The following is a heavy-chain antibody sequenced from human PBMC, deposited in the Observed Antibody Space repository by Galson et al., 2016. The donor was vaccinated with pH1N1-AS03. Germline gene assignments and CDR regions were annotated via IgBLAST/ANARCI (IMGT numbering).Heavy chain of an antibody. CDR3: ARRANWGFTGRQNWFDP. V-gene: IGHV4-34*01. J-gene: IGHJ5*02. D-gene: IGHD7-27*01. CDR2: INHSGST. Sequence: ETLSLTCAVYGGSFSGYSCSWIRRSPGKGLEWIGEINHSGSTNYNPSLKNRVTISVDTSTNQFSLNLTSVTAADTAVYYCARRANWGFTGRQNWFDPWGNGTTVIVSS. CDR1: GGSFSGYS.